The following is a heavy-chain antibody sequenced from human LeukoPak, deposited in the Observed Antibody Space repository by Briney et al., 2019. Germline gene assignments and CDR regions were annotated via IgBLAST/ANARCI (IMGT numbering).Heavy chain of an antibody. CDR2: INSDGSTT. CDR3: VRDGSGYAMWD. D-gene: IGHD5-12*01. CDR1: GFTFSSYW. Sequence: PGGSLRLSCAASGFTFSSYWMHWVRQAPGKGLVWVSRINSDGSTTNYADSVKGRFTISRDNAKNTLYLQMNSLRAEDTAVYYCVRDGSGYAMWDWGQGTLVTVSS. V-gene: IGHV3-74*01. J-gene: IGHJ4*02.